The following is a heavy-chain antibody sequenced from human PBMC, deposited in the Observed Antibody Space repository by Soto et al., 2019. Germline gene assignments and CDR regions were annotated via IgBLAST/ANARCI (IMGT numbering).Heavy chain of an antibody. D-gene: IGHD3-16*02. CDR1: GFTFSTYA. CDR2: ISYDGSDK. Sequence: VQLVESGGGVVQPGGALRLSCATSGFTFSTYAMHWVRQAPGKGVEWVAVISYDGSDKYYADSVKGRFTISRDNSKNTLKLQMNRLRADDTAVYYCAKALGELSPESYDYWGQGTLITVSS. CDR3: AKALGELSPESYDY. V-gene: IGHV3-30*18. J-gene: IGHJ4*02.